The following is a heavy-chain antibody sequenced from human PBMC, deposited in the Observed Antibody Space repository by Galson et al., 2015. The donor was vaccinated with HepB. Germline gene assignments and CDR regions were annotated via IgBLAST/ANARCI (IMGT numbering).Heavy chain of an antibody. CDR1: GFTFSSYS. CDR2: ISSSSSYI. V-gene: IGHV3-21*01. J-gene: IGHJ4*02. D-gene: IGHD2-2*01. CDR3: ARESLPAAIDY. Sequence: SLRLSCAASGFTFSSYSMNWVRQAPGKGLEWVSSISSSSSYIYYADSVKGRFTISRDNAKNSLYLQMNSLRAEDTAVYYCARESLPAAIDYWGQGTLVTVSS.